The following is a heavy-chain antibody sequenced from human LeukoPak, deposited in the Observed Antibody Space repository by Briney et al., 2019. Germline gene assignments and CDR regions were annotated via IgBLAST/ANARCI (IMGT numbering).Heavy chain of an antibody. V-gene: IGHV3-23*01. J-gene: IGHJ4*02. Sequence: GGSLGLSCAASGFTFSSYAMSWVRQAPGKGLEWVSGISGSGGNTYYADSVKGRFTISRDNSKNTLYLQMNSLRAEDTAVYYCAKASAISSGAFDYWGQGTLVTVSS. CDR3: AKASAISSGAFDY. D-gene: IGHD3-10*01. CDR1: GFTFSSYA. CDR2: ISGSGGNT.